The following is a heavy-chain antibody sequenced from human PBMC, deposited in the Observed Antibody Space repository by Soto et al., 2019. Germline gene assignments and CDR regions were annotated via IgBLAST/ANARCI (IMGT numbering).Heavy chain of an antibody. CDR2: IIPIFGTA. J-gene: IGHJ3*02. CDR1: GYTFTSNG. CDR3: ARKIVLVPAAALDAFDI. Sequence: TSVEVSCKACGYTFTSNGISWVRQAPGQGLEWMGGIIPIFGTADYAQKFQGRVTITAVESTSTAYMELSSLRSEDTAVYYCARKIVLVPAAALDAFDIWGQGTMVTVSS. V-gene: IGHV1-69*13. D-gene: IGHD2-2*01.